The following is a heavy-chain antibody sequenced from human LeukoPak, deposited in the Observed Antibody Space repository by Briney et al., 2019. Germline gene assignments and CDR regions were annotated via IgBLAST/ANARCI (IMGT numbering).Heavy chain of an antibody. CDR1: GGSFSGYY. Sequence: SETLSLTCAVYGGSFSGYYWSWIRQPPGKGLEWIGEINHSGSTNYNPSLKSRVTISVDTSKNQFSLKLSSVTAADTAVYYCARLSGYYGSGSYGNWFDPWGQGTLVTVSS. D-gene: IGHD3-10*01. V-gene: IGHV4-34*01. CDR3: ARLSGYYGSGSYGNWFDP. J-gene: IGHJ5*02. CDR2: INHSGST.